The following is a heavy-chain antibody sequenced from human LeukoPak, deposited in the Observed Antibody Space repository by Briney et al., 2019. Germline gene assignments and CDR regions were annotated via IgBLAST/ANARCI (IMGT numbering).Heavy chain of an antibody. V-gene: IGHV3-33*01. D-gene: IGHD4-23*01. Sequence: GGSLRLSCAASGFTFSSYGMHWVRQAPGKGLEWVAVIWYDGSNKYYADSVKGRFTISRDNSKNTLYLQMNSLRTEDTAVYYCARDFYGGNPPDYWGQGTLVTVSS. CDR1: GFTFSSYG. CDR3: ARDFYGGNPPDY. J-gene: IGHJ4*02. CDR2: IWYDGSNK.